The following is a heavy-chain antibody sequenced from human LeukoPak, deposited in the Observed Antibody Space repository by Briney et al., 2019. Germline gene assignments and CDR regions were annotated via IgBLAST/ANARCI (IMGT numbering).Heavy chain of an antibody. CDR3: AKSPSGWRYYFDY. V-gene: IGHV3-23*01. CDR1: GFTFSSYG. D-gene: IGHD2-15*01. Sequence: QSGRSLRLSCAASGFTFSSYGMHWVRQAPGKGLEWVSAISGSGGSTYYADSVKGRFTISRDNSKNTLYLQMNSLRAEDTAVYYCAKSPSGWRYYFDYWGQGTLVTVSS. J-gene: IGHJ4*02. CDR2: ISGSGGST.